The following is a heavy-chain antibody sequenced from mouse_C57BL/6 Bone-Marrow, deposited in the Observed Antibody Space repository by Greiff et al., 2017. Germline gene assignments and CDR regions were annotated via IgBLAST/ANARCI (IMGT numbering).Heavy chain of an antibody. CDR2: INPNHGGT. J-gene: IGHJ4*01. CDR1: GYTFTDYN. CDR3: ARWYYSNYIYAMDY. V-gene: IGHV1-18*01. Sequence: EVQLQQSGPELVKPGASVKIPCKASGYTFTDYNMDWVKQSHGKSLEWIGDINPNHGGTIYNQKFKGKATLTVDKSSSTAYMELRSLTSEDTAVYYYARWYYSNYIYAMDYWGQGTSVTVSS. D-gene: IGHD2-5*01.